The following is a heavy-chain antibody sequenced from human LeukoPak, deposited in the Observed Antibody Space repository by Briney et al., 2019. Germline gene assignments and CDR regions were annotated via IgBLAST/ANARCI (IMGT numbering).Heavy chain of an antibody. CDR1: GYTFTTYA. D-gene: IGHD3-9*01. CDR3: ARAPYDILTGYSLNWFDP. Sequence: GASVKVSCKASGYTFTTYAMHWVRQAPGQRLEWMGWINGDTGNTKYSQKFQGRVTFTRDTSAYTGYMQLRSLTSADTAVYFCARAPYDILTGYSLNWFDPWGQGTLVTVSS. CDR2: INGDTGNT. J-gene: IGHJ5*02. V-gene: IGHV1-3*01.